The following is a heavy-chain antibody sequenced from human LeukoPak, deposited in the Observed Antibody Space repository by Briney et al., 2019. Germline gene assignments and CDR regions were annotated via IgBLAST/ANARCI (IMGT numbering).Heavy chain of an antibody. J-gene: IGHJ4*02. D-gene: IGHD3-22*01. V-gene: IGHV4-34*01. CDR3: ARGLGESSGPYPFDY. CDR1: GGSFSGYY. Sequence: PSETLSLTCAVYGGSFSGYYWSWIRQPPGKGLEWIGEINHSGSTNYNPSLKSRVIISVDTSKNQFALKLSSVTAADTAVYYCARGLGESSGPYPFDYWGQGTLVTVSS. CDR2: INHSGST.